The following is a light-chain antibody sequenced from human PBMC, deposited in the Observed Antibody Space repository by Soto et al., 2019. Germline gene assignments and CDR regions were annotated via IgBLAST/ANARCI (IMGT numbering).Light chain of an antibody. J-gene: IGKJ1*01. CDR2: KAS. Sequence: DIQMTQSPSTLSGSVGDRVTITCRASQTISSWLAWYQQKPGKAPKLLIYKASTLKSGVPSRFSGSGSGTEFTLTISSLQPDDLATYSCQHYNSYSEAFGQGTKVELK. V-gene: IGKV1-5*03. CDR1: QTISSW. CDR3: QHYNSYSEA.